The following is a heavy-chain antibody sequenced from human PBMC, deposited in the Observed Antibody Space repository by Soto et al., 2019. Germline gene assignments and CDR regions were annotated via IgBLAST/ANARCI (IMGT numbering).Heavy chain of an antibody. CDR2: IRNKARSYTT. D-gene: IGHD3-16*01. CDR1: GFTFSDHY. CDR3: GRSPGGGIFAS. Sequence: GGSLRLSCAASGFTFSDHYMDWVRQAPGKGLEWLGRIRNKARSYTTEYAASVKGRFIISRDDSKTSTYLQMDSLRTEDTAVYYCGRSPGGGIFASWGQGTLVTVSS. J-gene: IGHJ5*02. V-gene: IGHV3-72*01.